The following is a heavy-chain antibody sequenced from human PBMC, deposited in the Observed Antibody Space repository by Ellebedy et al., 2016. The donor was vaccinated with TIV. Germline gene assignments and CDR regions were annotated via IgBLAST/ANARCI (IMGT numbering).Heavy chain of an antibody. CDR2: ITPNGDRT. CDR3: AVMGYIGGSGTPPADYFDS. V-gene: IGHV3-64D*06. Sequence: GESLKISXSASKFTFSNHPLHWVRQTPGKGLEYVSGITPNGDRTYYADSMKGRFTISRDNSKNTLYLQMSSLRVEDTAVYYCAVMGYIGGSGTPPADYFDSWGQGTLVTVSS. J-gene: IGHJ4*02. D-gene: IGHD6-19*01. CDR1: KFTFSNHP.